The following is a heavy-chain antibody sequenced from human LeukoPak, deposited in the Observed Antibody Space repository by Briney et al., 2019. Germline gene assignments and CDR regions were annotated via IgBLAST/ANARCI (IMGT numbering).Heavy chain of an antibody. CDR3: ARGYYYGSGSYYKSSYFDY. CDR1: GGTFSSYA. V-gene: IGHV1-69*04. D-gene: IGHD3-10*01. J-gene: IGHJ4*02. CDR2: IIPILGIA. Sequence: RASVTVSFTASGGTFSSYAISWVRQAPGQGLEWMGRIIPILGIANYAQKFQGRVTITADKSTSTAYMELSSLRSEDTAVYYCARGYYYGSGSYYKSSYFDYWGQGTLVTVSS.